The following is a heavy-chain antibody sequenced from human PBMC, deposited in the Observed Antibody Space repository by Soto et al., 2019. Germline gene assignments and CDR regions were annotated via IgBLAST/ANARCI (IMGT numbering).Heavy chain of an antibody. CDR2: FNAGNGNT. D-gene: IGHD3-22*01. CDR1: GYTFTSYA. Sequence: QVQLVQSGAEEKKPGASVKVSCKASGYTFTSYAMHWVRQAPGQRLEWMGWFNAGNGNTKYSQKFQGRVTITRETSESTAYMEMSSLRSEDTAVYYCARTCDSSGDYSPACTEYFQHWGQGTLVTVSS. J-gene: IGHJ1*01. V-gene: IGHV1-3*05. CDR3: ARTCDSSGDYSPACTEYFQH.